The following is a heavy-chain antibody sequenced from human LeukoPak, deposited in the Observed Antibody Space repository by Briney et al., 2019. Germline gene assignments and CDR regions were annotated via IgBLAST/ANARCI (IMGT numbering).Heavy chain of an antibody. CDR3: ARDNRRYCSGGSCYPDY. V-gene: IGHV1-18*01. J-gene: IGHJ4*02. D-gene: IGHD2-15*01. CDR2: ISAYNGNT. CDR1: GYTFTSYG. Sequence: GASVKVSCKASGYTFTSYGISWVRQAPGQGLEWMGWISAYNGNTNYAQKLQGRVTMTTDTSTSTAYMELRSLRSDDTAVYYCARDNRRYCSGGSCYPDYWGQGTLVTVSS.